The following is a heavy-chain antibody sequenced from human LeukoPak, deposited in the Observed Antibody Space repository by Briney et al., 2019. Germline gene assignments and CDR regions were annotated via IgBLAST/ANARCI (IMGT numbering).Heavy chain of an antibody. CDR2: INWNSGNI. CDR1: GFTFDDYA. Sequence: PGGSLRLSCAASGFTFDDYAMHWVRQAPGKGLEWVSGINWNSGNIGYADSVKGRFTISRDNAKNSLYLQMNSLRTEDMALYYCAKGVTTVRVDYFDYWGQGTLVTVSS. CDR3: AKGVTTVRVDYFDY. V-gene: IGHV3-9*03. J-gene: IGHJ4*02. D-gene: IGHD4-17*01.